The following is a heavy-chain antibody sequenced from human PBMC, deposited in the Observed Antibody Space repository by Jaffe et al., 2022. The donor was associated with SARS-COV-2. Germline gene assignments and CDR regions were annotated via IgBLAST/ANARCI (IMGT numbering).Heavy chain of an antibody. CDR3: ARGRIAVTHPPFSF. CDR2: ISYDGNNK. Sequence: QVQLVESGGAVVQPGGSLRLSCAASGFTFSSFAMHWVRQAPGEGLEWVAVISYDGNNKYYADAVKGRFTISRDNSKNTVYVQMSSLKSEDTAIYYCARGRIAVTHPPFSFWGQGTLVTVSS. CDR1: GFTFSSFA. D-gene: IGHD6-19*01. J-gene: IGHJ4*02. V-gene: IGHV3-30*04.